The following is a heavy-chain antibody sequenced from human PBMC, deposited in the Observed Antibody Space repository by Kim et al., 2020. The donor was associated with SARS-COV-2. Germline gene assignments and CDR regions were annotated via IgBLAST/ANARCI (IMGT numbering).Heavy chain of an antibody. V-gene: IGHV1-69*13. CDR1: GGTFSSYA. D-gene: IGHD3-22*01. CDR2: IIPIFGTA. J-gene: IGHJ6*02. CDR3: ARGMGYYDSSGYYYYYYYGMDV. Sequence: SVKVSCKASGGTFSSYAISWVRQAPGQGLEWMGGIIPIFGTANYAQKFQGRVTITADESTSTAYMELSSLRSEDTAVYYCARGMGYYDSSGYYYYYYYGMDVWGQGTTVTVSS.